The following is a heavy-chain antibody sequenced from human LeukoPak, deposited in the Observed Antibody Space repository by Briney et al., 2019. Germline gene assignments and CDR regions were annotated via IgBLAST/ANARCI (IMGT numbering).Heavy chain of an antibody. Sequence: GASVKVSCKASGHTFTTYYEHLVRQAPGQGLEWMGVINPSGDGTNYPQRFQDRVTLTKDTSTNTVYMELSSLRSEDTAIYYCAKETPNTGWFDPWGQGTLVTVSS. CDR1: GHTFTTYY. CDR3: AKETPNTGWFDP. J-gene: IGHJ5*02. CDR2: INPSGDGT. V-gene: IGHV1-46*01. D-gene: IGHD1-14*01.